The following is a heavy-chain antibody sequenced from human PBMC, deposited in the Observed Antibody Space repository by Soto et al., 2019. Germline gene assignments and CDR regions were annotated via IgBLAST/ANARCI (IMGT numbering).Heavy chain of an antibody. J-gene: IGHJ5*02. CDR1: GYTFTSYD. CDR3: ARGLRSSSSGVYWFDP. V-gene: IGHV1-8*01. CDR2: MNPNSGNT. Sequence: QVQLVQSGAEVKKPGASVKVSCKASGYTFTSYDINWVGHATGQGLEWMGWMNPNSGNTGYAQKFQDRVNMTRNTSISTAYMELSSLRSEDTAVYYCARGLRSSSSGVYWFDPWGQGTLVPVSS. D-gene: IGHD6-6*01.